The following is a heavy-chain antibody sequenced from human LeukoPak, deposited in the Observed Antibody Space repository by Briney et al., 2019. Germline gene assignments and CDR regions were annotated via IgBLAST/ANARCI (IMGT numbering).Heavy chain of an antibody. V-gene: IGHV1-24*01. Sequence: ASVKVSCKVSGYTLTELSMHWVRQAPGKGLEWMGGFDPEDGETIYAQKFQGRVTMTEGTSTDTAYMELSSLRSEDTAVYYCATTPLRAQYGMDVWGQGTTVTVSS. D-gene: IGHD3-16*01. CDR3: ATTPLRAQYGMDV. CDR1: GYTLTELS. J-gene: IGHJ6*02. CDR2: FDPEDGET.